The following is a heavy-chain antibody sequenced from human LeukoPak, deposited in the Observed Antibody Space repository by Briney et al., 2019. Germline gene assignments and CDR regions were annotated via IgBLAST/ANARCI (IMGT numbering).Heavy chain of an antibody. Sequence: ASVKVSCKASGGTFSSYAISWVRQAPGQGLEWMGGIIPIFGTANYAQKFQGRVTITADESTSTAYMELSSLRSEDTAVCYCARVGSSSWYVGWFDPWGQGTLVTVSS. CDR3: ARVGSSSWYVGWFDP. J-gene: IGHJ5*02. CDR1: GGTFSSYA. D-gene: IGHD6-13*01. V-gene: IGHV1-69*01. CDR2: IIPIFGTA.